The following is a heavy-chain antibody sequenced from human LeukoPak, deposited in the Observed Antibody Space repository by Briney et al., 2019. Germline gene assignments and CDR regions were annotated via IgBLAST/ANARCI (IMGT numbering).Heavy chain of an antibody. V-gene: IGHV4-59*01. J-gene: IGHJ3*02. CDR1: GGSISSYY. CDR3: AREDPSRNYGDYEGAFDI. CDR2: IYYSGTT. D-gene: IGHD4-17*01. Sequence: SETLSLTCSVSGGSISSYYWSWIRQPPGRGLEWIGHIYYSGTTNYNPSLKSRVTISIDTSKNQFSLKLSSVTAADTAVYYCAREDPSRNYGDYEGAFDIWGQGTMVTVSS.